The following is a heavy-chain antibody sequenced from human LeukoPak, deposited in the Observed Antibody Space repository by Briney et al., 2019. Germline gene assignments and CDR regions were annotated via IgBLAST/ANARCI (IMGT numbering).Heavy chain of an antibody. D-gene: IGHD3-10*01. Sequence: SETLSLTCTVSGDSISSSPYYWGWIRQPPGKGLEWIGEINHSGSTNYNPSLKSRVTISVDTSKNQFSLKLSSVTAADTAVYYCARIGYYYYYGMDVWGQGTTVTVSS. CDR2: INHSGST. CDR1: GDSISSSPYY. J-gene: IGHJ6*02. CDR3: ARIGYYYYYGMDV. V-gene: IGHV4-39*07.